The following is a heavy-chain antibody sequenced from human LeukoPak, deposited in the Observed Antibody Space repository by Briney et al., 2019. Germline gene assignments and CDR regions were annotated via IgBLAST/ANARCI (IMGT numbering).Heavy chain of an antibody. V-gene: IGHV4-59*01. D-gene: IGHD6-19*01. Sequence: PSETLSLTCTVSGGSISGYHWTWIRQPPGKGLEWIGYIYYSGSTNYNPSLKSRVTISVDTSKNQFSLKLRSVTAADTAVYYCARAAFTSVAGIGGWFDPWGQGTLVTVSS. CDR3: ARAAFTSVAGIGGWFDP. CDR1: GGSISGYH. CDR2: IYYSGST. J-gene: IGHJ5*02.